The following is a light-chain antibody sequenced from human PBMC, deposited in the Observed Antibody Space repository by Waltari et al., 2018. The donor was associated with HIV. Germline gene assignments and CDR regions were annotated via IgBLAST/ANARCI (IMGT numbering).Light chain of an antibody. Sequence: EIVMTQSPATLSVSPGESATLSCRASQSVSSNLAWYQQKPGQAPRLLIYGASIRATGTPARFSGSGSGTEFTLTISSLESEDFTVYYCQQDDNWPPLTFGGGTKVEIK. V-gene: IGKV3-15*01. CDR2: GAS. J-gene: IGKJ4*01. CDR3: QQDDNWPPLT. CDR1: QSVSSN.